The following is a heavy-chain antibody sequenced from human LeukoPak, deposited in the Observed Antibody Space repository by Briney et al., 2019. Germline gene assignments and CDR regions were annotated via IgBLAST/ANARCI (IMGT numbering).Heavy chain of an antibody. Sequence: GESLRLSCAASGFTFSDYYMSWIRQAPGKGLEWVSYISSSSSYTNYAHSVKGRFTISRDNAKNSLYLQMNSLRAEDTAVYYCARAGGDYGERYDYWGRGTLVTVSS. D-gene: IGHD4-17*01. J-gene: IGHJ4*02. CDR1: GFTFSDYY. CDR3: ARAGGDYGERYDY. V-gene: IGHV3-11*05. CDR2: ISSSSSYT.